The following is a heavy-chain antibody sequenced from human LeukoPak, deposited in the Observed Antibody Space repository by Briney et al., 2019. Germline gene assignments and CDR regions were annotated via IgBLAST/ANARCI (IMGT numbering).Heavy chain of an antibody. V-gene: IGHV3-23*01. CDR2: ISGSGGGT. J-gene: IGHJ6*02. CDR1: GFTFSSYA. D-gene: IGHD4-11*01. CDR3: ANADVYSSYYYYGMDV. Sequence: PGGSLRLSCAASGFTFSSYAMSWVRQAPGKGLEWVSAISGSGGGTYYADSVKGRFTISRDNSKNTLYLQMNSLRAEDTAVYYCANADVYSSYYYYGMDVWGQGTTVTVSS.